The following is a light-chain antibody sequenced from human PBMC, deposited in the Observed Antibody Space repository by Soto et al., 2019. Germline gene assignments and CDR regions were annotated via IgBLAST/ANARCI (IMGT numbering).Light chain of an antibody. CDR1: QSVSSSY. CDR2: GAS. Sequence: EVVLTQSPATLSVSPGEGATLSCRASQSVSSSYLAWYQQKPGQAPRLLIYGASSRAAGFPDRFSGSGSETDFTLTISRLEPEDFAVYYCQQYGGSPWTFGQGTKVDIK. V-gene: IGKV3-20*01. J-gene: IGKJ1*01. CDR3: QQYGGSPWT.